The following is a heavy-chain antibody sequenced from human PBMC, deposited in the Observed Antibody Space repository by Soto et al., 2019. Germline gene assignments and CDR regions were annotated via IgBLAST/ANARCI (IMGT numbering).Heavy chain of an antibody. CDR3: ARADREY. J-gene: IGHJ4*02. Sequence: HVQLVQSGAEVKPPGASVKVSCKASGYTFTDFYIHWVRQAPGQGLEWMAVIYPSDGSTTYAQSFQGRVIVPRDTATNTIYMDLSSLTSEATAVYYCARADREYWGQGTLVTVSS. CDR2: IYPSDGST. CDR1: GYTFTDFY. V-gene: IGHV1-46*01.